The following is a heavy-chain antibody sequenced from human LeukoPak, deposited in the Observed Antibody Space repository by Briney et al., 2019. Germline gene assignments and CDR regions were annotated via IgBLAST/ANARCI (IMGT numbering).Heavy chain of an antibody. D-gene: IGHD2-21*02. CDR3: ARDDLKTVVVTANWHFEN. V-gene: IGHV1-2*02. Sequence: ASVKVSCKASGYTFTSYYMHWVRQAPGQGLEWMGWINPNSGGTNYAQKFQGRVTMTRDTSISTAYMELSRLRSDDTAVYYCARDDLKTVVVTANWHFENWGQGTLVTVSS. CDR2: INPNSGGT. CDR1: GYTFTSYY. J-gene: IGHJ1*01.